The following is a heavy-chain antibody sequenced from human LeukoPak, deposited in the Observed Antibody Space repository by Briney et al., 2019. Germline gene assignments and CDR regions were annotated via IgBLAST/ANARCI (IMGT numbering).Heavy chain of an antibody. CDR2: IYSGGST. D-gene: IGHD2-2*01. J-gene: IGHJ4*02. V-gene: IGHV3-66*01. CDR1: GFTVSSNY. Sequence: GGSLRLSCAASGFTVSSNYMSWVRQAPGKGLEWVAVIYSGGSTYYADSVKGRFTISKDNSKNTLYLQMNSLRAEDTAVYYCARAEGDYCSSTSCPPPPYYFDYWGQGTLVTVSS. CDR3: ARAEGDYCSSTSCPPPPYYFDY.